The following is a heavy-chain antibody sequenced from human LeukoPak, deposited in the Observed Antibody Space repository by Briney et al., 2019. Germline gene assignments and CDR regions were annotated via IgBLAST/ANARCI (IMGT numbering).Heavy chain of an antibody. J-gene: IGHJ5*02. D-gene: IGHD5-18*01. CDR1: GFTFSSYS. V-gene: IGHV3-21*01. CDR3: ARGGSDYGYQLQVDWFDP. Sequence: GGSLRLSCAASGFTFSSYSMNWVRQAPGKVLEWVSSISSSSYIYYADSVKGRFTISRDNAKNSLYLQMNSLRAEDTAVYYCARGGSDYGYQLQVDWFDPWGQGTLVTVSS. CDR2: ISSSSYI.